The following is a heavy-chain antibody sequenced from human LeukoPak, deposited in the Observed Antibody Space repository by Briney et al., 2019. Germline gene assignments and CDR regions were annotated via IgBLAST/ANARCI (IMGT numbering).Heavy chain of an antibody. CDR1: GFTFSGSA. Sequence: PGGSLKLSCAASGFTFSGSAMHWVRQASGKGLEWVGRIRSKANSYATAYAASVKGRFTISRDDSKNTAYLQMNSLKTEDTAVYYCTREYDFWSGYQYYYYYYMDVWGKGTTVTVSS. CDR2: IRSKANSYAT. CDR3: TREYDFWSGYQYYYYYYMDV. V-gene: IGHV3-73*01. J-gene: IGHJ6*03. D-gene: IGHD3-3*01.